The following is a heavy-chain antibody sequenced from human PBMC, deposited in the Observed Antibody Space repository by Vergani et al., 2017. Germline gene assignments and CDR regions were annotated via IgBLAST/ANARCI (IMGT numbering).Heavy chain of an antibody. D-gene: IGHD3-22*01. V-gene: IGHV3-7*01. Sequence: EVQLVESGGGLVQPGGSLRLSCAASGFTFRSHWMTWVRQAPGKGLEWVANIKQDGSEKYYVDSVKGRFTISRDNAKNSLYLQMNSLRAEDTAVYYCARDWAYYYDSSGYWDYWGQGTLVTVSS. CDR3: ARDWAYYYDSSGYWDY. CDR2: IKQDGSEK. J-gene: IGHJ4*02. CDR1: GFTFRSHW.